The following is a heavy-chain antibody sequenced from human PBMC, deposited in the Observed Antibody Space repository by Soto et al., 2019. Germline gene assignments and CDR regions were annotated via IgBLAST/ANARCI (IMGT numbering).Heavy chain of an antibody. V-gene: IGHV1-2*02. Sequence: ASVKVSCKASGDTFTGYYMHWVREAPGQGLEWMGWINPNSGGTNYAQKFQGRVTMTRDTSISTAYMELSRLRSDDTAVYYCATRYSSDWYYFDYWGQGNRVTLSS. CDR2: INPNSGGT. CDR3: ATRYSSDWYYFDY. CDR1: GDTFTGYY. D-gene: IGHD6-19*01. J-gene: IGHJ4*02.